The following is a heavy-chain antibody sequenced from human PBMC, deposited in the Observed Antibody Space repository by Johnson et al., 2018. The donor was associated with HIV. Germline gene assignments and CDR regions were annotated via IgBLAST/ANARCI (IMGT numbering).Heavy chain of an antibody. CDR1: GFTFSDYY. Sequence: QMLLVESGGGVVQPGRSLRLSCAASGFTFSDYYMSWIRQAPGKGLEWVSYISSSGSTIYYADSVKGRFTISRDNAKNSLYLQMNSLRAEDTAVYYCASPATQQLVPVDAFDIWGQGTMVTVSS. V-gene: IGHV3-11*04. D-gene: IGHD6-13*01. CDR2: ISSSGSTI. J-gene: IGHJ3*02. CDR3: ASPATQQLVPVDAFDI.